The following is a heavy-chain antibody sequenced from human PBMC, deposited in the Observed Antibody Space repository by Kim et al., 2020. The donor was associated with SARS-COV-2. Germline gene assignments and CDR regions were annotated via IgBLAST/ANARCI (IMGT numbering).Heavy chain of an antibody. D-gene: IGHD4-17*01. CDR2: IYYSGST. J-gene: IGHJ3*02. CDR1: GGSISSGGYY. CDR3: ARDRGDYWAFDI. Sequence: LSLTCTVSGGSISSGGYYWSWIRQHPGKGLEWIGYIYYSGSTYYNPSLKSRVTISVDTSKNQFSLKLSSVTAADTAVYYCARDRGDYWAFDIWGQGTMVTVSS. V-gene: IGHV4-31*03.